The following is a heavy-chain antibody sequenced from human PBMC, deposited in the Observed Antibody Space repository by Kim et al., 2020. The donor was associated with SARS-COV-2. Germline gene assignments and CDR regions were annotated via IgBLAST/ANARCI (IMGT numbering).Heavy chain of an antibody. V-gene: IGHV4-59*13. J-gene: IGHJ6*02. CDR1: GGSISTFY. D-gene: IGHD3-22*01. CDR2: VYYSGST. Sequence: SETLSLTCTVSGGSISTFYWSWIRQPPGKGLEWIGYVYYSGSTNYNPSLKSRVTISVDTSKNHFSLNLRSMTAADAAVYYCARSPIGEGGFFYYWPMDVWGQGTTVTVSS. CDR3: ARSPIGEGGFFYYWPMDV.